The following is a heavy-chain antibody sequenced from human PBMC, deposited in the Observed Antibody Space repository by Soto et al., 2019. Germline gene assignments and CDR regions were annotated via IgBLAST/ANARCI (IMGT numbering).Heavy chain of an antibody. CDR2: IYHGTT. Sequence: QLQLQESGSGLVKASQTLSLTCAVSGGSISSGGYSWSWIRQAPGKGLEWIGYIYHGTTYYNPSRKSLVTISIDMYKNQFSIKLISVTAAVTAVYYCAGSVSRGIWAFDILGQGTMVTVSS. D-gene: IGHD3-10*01. J-gene: IGHJ3*02. V-gene: IGHV4-30-2*01. CDR1: GGSISSGGYS. CDR3: AGSVSRGIWAFDI.